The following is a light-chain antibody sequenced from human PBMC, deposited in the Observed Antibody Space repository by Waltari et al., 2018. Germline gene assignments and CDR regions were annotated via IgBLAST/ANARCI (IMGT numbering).Light chain of an antibody. Sequence: QSVLTQAPSASGTPGQRVTISCSGSISNIGSNAVNWYQQLPGTAPKLHIYKNKRRPSGLPDRFSGSRSGTSASLAISGLQSDDDADYYCATWDDSLNGAVFGGGTQLTVL. CDR1: ISNIGSNA. CDR2: KNK. V-gene: IGLV1-44*01. J-gene: IGLJ7*01. CDR3: ATWDDSLNGAV.